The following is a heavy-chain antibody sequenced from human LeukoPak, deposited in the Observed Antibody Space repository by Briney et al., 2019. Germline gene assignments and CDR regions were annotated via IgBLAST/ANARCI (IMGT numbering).Heavy chain of an antibody. CDR2: IDSSGGGT. D-gene: IGHD3-16*02. Sequence: GGSLRLSCAASGFTFSGYAMNWVRQAPGKGLEWVSAIDSSGGGTYYADSAKGRFTISRDNSRNTLSLQMNSLRTDDTAVYYCAKVTFGGVIADHFDSWGQGTLVTVSS. CDR1: GFTFSGYA. J-gene: IGHJ4*02. V-gene: IGHV3-23*01. CDR3: AKVTFGGVIADHFDS.